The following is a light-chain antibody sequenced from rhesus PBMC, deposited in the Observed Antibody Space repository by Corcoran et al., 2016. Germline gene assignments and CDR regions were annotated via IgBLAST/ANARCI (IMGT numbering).Light chain of an antibody. CDR3: LQPNSYPWT. V-gene: IGKV1-28*02. J-gene: IGKJ1*01. CDR1: QGINSY. CDR2: DAS. Sequence: DIQMTQSPSSLSASVGDTVTITCRASQGINSYLNWFQQKPGKAPKLLIYDASSLESGGPSRFSGNGSGTDCTLTISSLQPEDFATYYCLQPNSYPWTFGQGTKVEIK.